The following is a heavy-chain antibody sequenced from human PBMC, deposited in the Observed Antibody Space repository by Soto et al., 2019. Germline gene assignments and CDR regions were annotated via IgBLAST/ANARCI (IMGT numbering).Heavy chain of an antibody. CDR2: IRSSDRTT. CDR3: ARASAVRIPYGMDV. Sequence: RRLSCAASGFTFSSYEMNWVRQAPGKGLEWVSNIRSSDRTTYYADSVKGRFTISRDNAKNSLYLQMNSLRAEDTAVYYCARASAVRIPYGMDVWGQGTTVTVSS. J-gene: IGHJ6*02. CDR1: GFTFSSYE. D-gene: IGHD2-15*01. V-gene: IGHV3-48*03.